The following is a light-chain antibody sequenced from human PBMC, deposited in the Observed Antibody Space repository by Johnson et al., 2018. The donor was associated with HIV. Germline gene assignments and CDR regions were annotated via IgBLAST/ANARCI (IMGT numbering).Light chain of an antibody. J-gene: IGLJ1*01. V-gene: IGLV1-51*02. CDR1: SSNIGNNY. CDR2: ESN. Sequence: QSVLTQPPSVSAAPGQKVTISCSGSSSNIGNNYVSWYQQLPGTAPKLLIYESNKRPSGIPDRFSGSKSGTSATLGLTGLQTRDEADYYCGTWDSSLSAGGVFGTGTKVTVL. CDR3: GTWDSSLSAGGV.